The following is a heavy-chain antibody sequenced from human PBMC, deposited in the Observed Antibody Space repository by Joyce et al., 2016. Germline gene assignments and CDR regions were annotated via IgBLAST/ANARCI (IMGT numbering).Heavy chain of an antibody. CDR1: GYTFNTFA. D-gene: IGHD5-12*01. CDR2: ISGHSDNT. CDR3: ARDLEYSGYGDY. V-gene: IGHV1-18*01. J-gene: IGHJ4*02. Sequence: QVLLVQSGTEVKKPGASVKVYCTTSGYTFNTFAISWVRQAPGQGLEWMGWISGHSDNTNYAQEFQDRLTLTTDRSTSTAYMELRSLRSDDTAVYFCARDLEYSGYGDYWGQGSLVTVSS.